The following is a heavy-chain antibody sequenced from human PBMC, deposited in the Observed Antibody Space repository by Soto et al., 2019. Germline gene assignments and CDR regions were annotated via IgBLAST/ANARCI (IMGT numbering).Heavy chain of an antibody. D-gene: IGHD6-25*01. CDR1: GGSISSYY. CDR3: ARRPSNAATNWFDP. CDR2: IYYSGST. V-gene: IGHV4-59*01. J-gene: IGHJ5*02. Sequence: KPSETLSLTCTVSGGSISSYYWSWIRQPPGKGLEWIGYIYYSGSTNYNPSLKSRVTISVDTSKNQFSLKLSSVTAADTAVYYCARRPSNAATNWFDPWGQGTLVTVSS.